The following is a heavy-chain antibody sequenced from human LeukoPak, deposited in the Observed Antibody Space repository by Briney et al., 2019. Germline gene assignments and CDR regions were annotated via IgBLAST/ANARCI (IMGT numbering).Heavy chain of an antibody. J-gene: IGHJ4*02. CDR3: AREAVGAIYFDY. Sequence: GGSLRLSCTASGFTFSNFWMGWVRQAPGKGLEWVSSISSSSSYIYYADSVKGRFTISRDNSKNTVYLQMNSLRAEDTAVYYCAREAVGAIYFDYWGQGTLVTVSS. CDR2: ISSSSSYI. CDR1: GFTFSNFW. V-gene: IGHV3-21*01. D-gene: IGHD1-26*01.